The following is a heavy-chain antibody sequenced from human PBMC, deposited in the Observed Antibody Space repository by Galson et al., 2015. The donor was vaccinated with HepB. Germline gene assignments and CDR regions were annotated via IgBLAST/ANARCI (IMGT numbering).Heavy chain of an antibody. D-gene: IGHD1-26*01. Sequence: SLRLSCAASGFTLRSYIMNWVRQVPGKGLEWVSSISSSSSYIYYADSVKGRFTISRDNAKNSLFLQMNSLRAEDTALYYCAREWSGYSYYMDVWGKGTAVTVSS. CDR3: AREWSGYSYYMDV. CDR1: GFTLRSYI. CDR2: ISSSSSYI. V-gene: IGHV3-21*01. J-gene: IGHJ6*03.